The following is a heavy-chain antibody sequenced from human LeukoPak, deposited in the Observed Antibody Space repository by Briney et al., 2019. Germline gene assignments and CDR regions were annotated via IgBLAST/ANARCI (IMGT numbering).Heavy chain of an antibody. V-gene: IGHV1-24*01. CDR2: FDPEDGET. J-gene: IGHJ4*02. D-gene: IGHD2-15*01. CDR1: GYTLTELS. CDR3: ATFRLVDYYFDY. Sequence: GASGKVSYKVSGYTLTELSMHWVRQAPGKGLEWMGGFDPEDGETIYAQKFQGRVTMTEDTSTDTAYMELSSLRSEDTAVYYCATFRLVDYYFDYWGQGTLVTVSS.